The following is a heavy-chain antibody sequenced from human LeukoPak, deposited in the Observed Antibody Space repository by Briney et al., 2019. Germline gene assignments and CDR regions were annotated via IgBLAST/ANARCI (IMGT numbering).Heavy chain of an antibody. CDR3: AKGIGYSGYDYTYYYYSMDV. CDR1: GFTFSSYG. Sequence: GRSLRLSCAASGFTFSSYGMHWVRQAPGKGLEWVAVISYDGSNKYYADSVKGRFTISRDNSKNTLYLQMNSLRAEDTAVYYCAKGIGYSGYDYTYYYYSMDVWGQGTTVTVSS. CDR2: ISYDGSNK. J-gene: IGHJ6*02. D-gene: IGHD5-12*01. V-gene: IGHV3-30*18.